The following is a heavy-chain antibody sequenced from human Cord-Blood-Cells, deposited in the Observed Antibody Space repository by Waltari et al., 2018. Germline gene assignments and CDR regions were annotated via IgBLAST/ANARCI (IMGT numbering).Heavy chain of an antibody. CDR2: IIPIFGTA. CDR3: ARGGIYSKNDAFDI. D-gene: IGHD4-4*01. CDR1: GGTFSSYA. V-gene: IGHV1-69*06. Sequence: QVQLVQSGAEVKKPGSSVKVSCKASGGTFSSYAYSWVRQAPGHGLGWMGGIIPIFGTANYAQKCQGRVTITADKSTSTAYMELSSLRSEDTAVYYCARGGIYSKNDAFDIWGQGTMVTVSS. J-gene: IGHJ3*02.